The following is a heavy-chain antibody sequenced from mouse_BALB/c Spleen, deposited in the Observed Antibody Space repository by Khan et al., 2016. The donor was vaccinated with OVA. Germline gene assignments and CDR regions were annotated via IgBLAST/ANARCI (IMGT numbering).Heavy chain of an antibody. CDR2: ISSGGSYT. V-gene: IGHV5-9-3*01. CDR3: ARTPGYYGSNYLDY. CDR1: GFTFSNYA. Sequence: EVELVESGGGLVKPGGSLKLSCAASGFTFSNYALSWVRQTPEKRLEWVATISSGGSYTYYPASVKGRFTISRDNAENTLYLQMSSLRSEDTAMYYCARTPGYYGSNYLDYWGQGTTLTVSS. J-gene: IGHJ2*01. D-gene: IGHD1-1*01.